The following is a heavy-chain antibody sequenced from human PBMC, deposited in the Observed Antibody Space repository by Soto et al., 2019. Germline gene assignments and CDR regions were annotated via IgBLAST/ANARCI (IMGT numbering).Heavy chain of an antibody. V-gene: IGHV1-18*01. CDR2: ISAYNGNT. J-gene: IGHJ6*04. CDR3: ARDSNAFSIFPMDV. Sequence: ASVKVSCKASGYTFTSYGISWVRQAPGQGLEWMGWISAYNGNTNYAQKLQGRVTMTTDTSTSTAYMELRSLRSDDTAVYYCARDSNAFSIFPMDVWGKGTTVTVSS. CDR1: GYTFTSYG. D-gene: IGHD2-21*01.